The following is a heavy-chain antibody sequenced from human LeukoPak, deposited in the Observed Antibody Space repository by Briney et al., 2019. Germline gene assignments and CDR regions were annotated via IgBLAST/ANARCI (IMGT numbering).Heavy chain of an antibody. CDR3: ARLWQLNWFDP. Sequence: GGSLRLSCAASGFTFSNYYMSWIRQAPGKGLEWVSYISSSGSVLYYTDSVKGRFTISRDNAKNALYLQMNSLRAEDTAVYYCARLWQLNWFDPWGQGTLVTVSS. CDR1: GFTFSNYY. D-gene: IGHD1-1*01. V-gene: IGHV3-11*01. CDR2: ISSSGSVL. J-gene: IGHJ5*02.